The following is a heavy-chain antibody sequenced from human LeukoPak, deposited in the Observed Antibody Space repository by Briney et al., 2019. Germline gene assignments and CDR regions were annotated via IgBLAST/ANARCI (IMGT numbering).Heavy chain of an antibody. D-gene: IGHD1-7*01. CDR3: ASDPSFITGTTGYYFDY. CDR1: GGAFSGYY. CDR2: INHSGST. Sequence: SETLSLTCAVYGGAFSGYYWSWLRQPPGKGLEWIGEINHSGSTNYNPSLKSRVTISVDTSKNQFSLKLSSVTAADTAVYYCASDPSFITGTTGYYFDYWGQGTLVTVSS. J-gene: IGHJ4*02. V-gene: IGHV4-34*01.